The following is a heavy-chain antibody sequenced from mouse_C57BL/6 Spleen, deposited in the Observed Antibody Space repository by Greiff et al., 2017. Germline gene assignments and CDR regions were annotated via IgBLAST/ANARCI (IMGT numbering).Heavy chain of an antibody. Sequence: VQLQQSGAELVRPGASVKLSCTASGFNIKDYYMHWVKQRPEQGLEWIGRIDPEDGDTESAPKFQGKATMTADTSSNTAYLQLSSLTSEDTAVYYCTREGNRFAYWGQGTLVTVSA. J-gene: IGHJ3*01. V-gene: IGHV14-1*01. D-gene: IGHD2-1*01. CDR1: GFNIKDYY. CDR3: TREGNRFAY. CDR2: IDPEDGDT.